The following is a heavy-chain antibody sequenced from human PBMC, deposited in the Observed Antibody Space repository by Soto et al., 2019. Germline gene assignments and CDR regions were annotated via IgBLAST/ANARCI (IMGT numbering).Heavy chain of an antibody. J-gene: IGHJ4*01. D-gene: IGHD3-9*01. CDR1: GGTFSSYY. CDR3: GRFGKSLYYDILFGYGPGAFDN. V-gene: IGHV4-34*01. CDR2: INHSGST. Sequence: SETLSLTCAAYGGTFSSYYWNWIRQPPGKGLEWIGEINHSGSTNYSPSLKRRVTISADTYKNHFSLILSYVTAAHTAVYYCGRFGKSLYYDILFGYGPGAFDNWGQGTMVTVSS.